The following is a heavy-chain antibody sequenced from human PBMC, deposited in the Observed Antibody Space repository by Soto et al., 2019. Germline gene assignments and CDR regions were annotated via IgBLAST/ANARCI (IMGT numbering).Heavy chain of an antibody. Sequence: SSETLSLTCTVSGGSISSGGYCWSWIRQHPGKGLEWIGYIYYSGSTYYNPSLKSRVTISVDTSKNQFSLKLSSVTAADTAVYYCARDKGMNYYDSSGYPYYYYYGMDVWGQGTTVTVSS. CDR2: IYYSGST. D-gene: IGHD3-22*01. V-gene: IGHV4-31*03. CDR1: GGSISSGGYC. J-gene: IGHJ6*02. CDR3: ARDKGMNYYDSSGYPYYYYYGMDV.